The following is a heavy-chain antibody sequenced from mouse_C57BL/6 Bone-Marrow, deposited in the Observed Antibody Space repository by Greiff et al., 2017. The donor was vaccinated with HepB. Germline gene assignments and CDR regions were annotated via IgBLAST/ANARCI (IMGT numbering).Heavy chain of an antibody. Sequence: LVEPGASVKISCKASGYSFTDYNMNWVKQSNGKSLEWIGVINPNYGTTSYNQKFKGKATLTVDQSSSTAYMQLNSLTSEDSAVYYCAREDSSGPPWFAYWGQGTLVTVSA. CDR2: INPNYGTT. CDR3: AREDSSGPPWFAY. CDR1: GYSFTDYN. D-gene: IGHD3-2*02. J-gene: IGHJ3*01. V-gene: IGHV1-39*01.